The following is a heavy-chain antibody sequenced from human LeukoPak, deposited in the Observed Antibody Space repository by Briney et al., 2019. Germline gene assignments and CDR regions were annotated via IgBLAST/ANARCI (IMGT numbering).Heavy chain of an antibody. Sequence: GESLRISCKGSGYSFTSYWISWVRQMPGKGLEWMGRIGPSDSYTNYSPSFQGHVTISADKSVSTAYLQWSSLKASDTAMYYCARLRPPYYYGSGSYYPLDYWGQGTLVTVSS. CDR2: IGPSDSYT. V-gene: IGHV5-10-1*01. CDR3: ARLRPPYYYGSGSYYPLDY. J-gene: IGHJ4*02. D-gene: IGHD3-10*01. CDR1: GYSFTSYW.